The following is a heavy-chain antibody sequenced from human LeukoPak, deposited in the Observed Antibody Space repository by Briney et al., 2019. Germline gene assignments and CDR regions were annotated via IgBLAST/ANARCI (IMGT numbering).Heavy chain of an antibody. CDR2: ISGSGGST. J-gene: IGHJ4*02. CDR1: GFTFSSYA. D-gene: IGHD2-2*01. V-gene: IGHV3-23*01. Sequence: GGSLRLSCAASGFTFSSYAMSWVRQAPGKGLEWVSAISGSGGSTYYADSVKGRFTISRDNSKNTLYLQMNSLRVEDTAVYYCAKGLDCSSTSCYSTFFDYWGQGTLVTVSS. CDR3: AKGLDCSSTSCYSTFFDY.